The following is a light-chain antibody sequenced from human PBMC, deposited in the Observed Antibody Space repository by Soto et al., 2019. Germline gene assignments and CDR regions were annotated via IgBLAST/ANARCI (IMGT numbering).Light chain of an antibody. V-gene: IGKV3-20*01. CDR1: RRISRN. CDR2: GAS. J-gene: IGKJ1*01. CDR3: QQSPRSPPWT. Sequence: EIVMTQSPATLSLSPGERATLSCRASRRISRNLAWYQQKPGQAPRLLIYGASTRATGIPDRFSGSGSGTDFTTPTSRLDPADFVVYYCQQSPRSPPWTLGQSTHVYIK.